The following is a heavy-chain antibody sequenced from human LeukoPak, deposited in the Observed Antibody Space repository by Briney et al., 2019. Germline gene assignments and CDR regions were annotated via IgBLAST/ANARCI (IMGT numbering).Heavy chain of an antibody. CDR3: ARDSIAAAGIDY. CDR1: GYTFTGYY. D-gene: IGHD6-13*01. V-gene: IGHV1-2*02. Sequence: ASVKVSCKASGYTFTGYYMHWVRQAPGQGLEWMGWINPNSGGTNYAQKFQGRVTMTRDTSISTAYMELSRLRSDDTAVYYCARDSIAAAGIDYWGQATLVTVSS. J-gene: IGHJ4*02. CDR2: INPNSGGT.